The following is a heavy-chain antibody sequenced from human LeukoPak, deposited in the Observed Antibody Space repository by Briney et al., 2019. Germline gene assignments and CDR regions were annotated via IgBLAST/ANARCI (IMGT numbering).Heavy chain of an antibody. J-gene: IGHJ4*02. CDR3: ASVVPAAKFDY. V-gene: IGHV4-34*01. D-gene: IGHD2-2*01. CDR1: GGSFSGYY. Sequence: SETLSLTCAVYGGSFSGYYWSWIRQPPGKGLEWIGEINHSGSTNYNPSLKSRVTISVDTSKNQFSLRLSSVTAADTAVHYCASVVPAAKFDYWGQGTLVTVSS. CDR2: INHSGST.